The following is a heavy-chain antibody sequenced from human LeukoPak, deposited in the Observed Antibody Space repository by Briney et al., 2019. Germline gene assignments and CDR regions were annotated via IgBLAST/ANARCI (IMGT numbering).Heavy chain of an antibody. CDR2: IKEEGRQK. Sequence: QTGGSRRLSCAASGFSLSSLWMGWVRQAPGRVPEWVANIKEEGRQKTYVDSVKGLFTISRDNAKNSLYLKMNSLRAEDPAVYYYERAFSWGQGTLVTVSS. V-gene: IGHV3-7*01. CDR3: ERAFS. J-gene: IGHJ5*02. CDR1: GFSLSSLW.